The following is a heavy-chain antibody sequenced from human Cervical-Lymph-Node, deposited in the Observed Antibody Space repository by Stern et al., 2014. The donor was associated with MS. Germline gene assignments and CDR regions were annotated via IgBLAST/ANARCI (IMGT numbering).Heavy chain of an antibody. J-gene: IGHJ3*01. V-gene: IGHV4-31*03. CDR1: GGSITSGGFY. CDR3: AREMGEWELLRGGDDVSDV. D-gene: IGHD1-26*01. CDR2: ISYSGET. Sequence: VQLEESGPGLVKPSQTLSLTCTVSGGSITSGGFYWSWIRQHPGKGLAWIGYISYSGETYYNPSLKRRLTISVDTSKNQFSLKLTSVTAADTAVYYCAREMGEWELLRGGDDVSDVWGQGTMVTVSS.